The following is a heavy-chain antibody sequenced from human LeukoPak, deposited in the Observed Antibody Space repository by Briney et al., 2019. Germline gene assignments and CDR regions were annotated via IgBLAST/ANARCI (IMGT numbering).Heavy chain of an antibody. J-gene: IGHJ4*02. Sequence: GASVKVSCKASGYTFTGYHMHWVRQAPGQGLEWMGRINPNSGDTNYAQKLQGRVTMTTDTSTSTAYMELRSLRSDDTAVYYCARGNLNPYYYDSSGYDYWGQGTLVTVSS. CDR3: ARGNLNPYYYDSSGYDY. V-gene: IGHV1-2*06. D-gene: IGHD3-22*01. CDR1: GYTFTGYH. CDR2: INPNSGDT.